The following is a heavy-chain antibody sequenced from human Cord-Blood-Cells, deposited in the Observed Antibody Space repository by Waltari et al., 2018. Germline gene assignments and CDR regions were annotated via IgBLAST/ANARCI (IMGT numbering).Heavy chain of an antibody. CDR3: ARDVPGGYYYYFDY. Sequence: EVQLVESGGGLVQPGGSLRLSCAASGSTFSSYEMNWVSQAPGKGLEWVSYISSSGSTIYYADSVKGRFTISRDNAKNSLYLQMNSLRAEDTAVYYCARDVPGGYYYYFDYWGQGTLVTVSS. D-gene: IGHD3-22*01. V-gene: IGHV3-48*03. J-gene: IGHJ4*02. CDR2: ISSSGSTI. CDR1: GSTFSSYE.